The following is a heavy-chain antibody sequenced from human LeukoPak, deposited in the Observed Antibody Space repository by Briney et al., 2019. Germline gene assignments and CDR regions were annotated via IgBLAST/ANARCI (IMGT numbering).Heavy chain of an antibody. J-gene: IGHJ6*02. V-gene: IGHV4-31*03. CDR2: IYYSGST. CDR1: GGSISSGGYY. Sequence: SETLSLTCTVSGGSISSGGYYWSWIRQHPGKGLEWIGYIYYSGSTYYNPSLKSRVTISVDTSKNQFSLKLSSVTAADTAVYYCARMVGYYYYGMDVWGQGTTVTVSS. CDR3: ARMVGYYYYGMDV. D-gene: IGHD2-15*01.